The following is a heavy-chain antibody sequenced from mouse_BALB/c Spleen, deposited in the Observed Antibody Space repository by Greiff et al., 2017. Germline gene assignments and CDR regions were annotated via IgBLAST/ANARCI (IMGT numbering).Heavy chain of an antibody. Sequence: EVHLVESGGGLVQPGGSLKLSCAASGFTFSSYTMSWVRQTPEKRLEWVAYISNGGGSTYYPDTVKGRFTISRDNAKNTLYLQMSSLKSEDTAMYYCARHVFMDYWGQGTSVTVSS. CDR3: ARHVFMDY. V-gene: IGHV5-12-2*01. CDR2: ISNGGGST. J-gene: IGHJ4*01. CDR1: GFTFSSYT.